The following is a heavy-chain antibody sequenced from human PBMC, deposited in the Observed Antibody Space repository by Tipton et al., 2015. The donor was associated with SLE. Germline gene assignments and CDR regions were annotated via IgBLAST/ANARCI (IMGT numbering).Heavy chain of an antibody. CDR3: ARDRPSGNDAFDI. CDR1: SGSISSGSYY. CDR2: MYTSGST. Sequence: LRLSCTVSSGSISSGSYYWSWIRQPAGKGLEWIGRMYTSGSTNYNPSLKSRVTISVDTSKNQFSLKLSSVTAADTAVYYCARDRPSGNDAFDIWGQGTMVTVSS. D-gene: IGHD3-3*01. J-gene: IGHJ3*02. V-gene: IGHV4-61*02.